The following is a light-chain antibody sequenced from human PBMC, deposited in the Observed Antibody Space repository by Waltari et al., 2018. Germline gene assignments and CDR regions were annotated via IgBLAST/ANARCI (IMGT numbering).Light chain of an antibody. V-gene: IGLV2-8*01. CDR3: SSYAGSNTRV. CDR1: SRDVGGYNY. CDR2: EVS. Sequence: QSALTQPPSASGSPGQSVTIPCTGTSRDVGGYNYVSWYQQHPGKAPKLMIYEVSKRPSGVPDRFSGSKSGNTASLTVSGLQAEDEADYYCSSYAGSNTRVFGTGTKVTVL. J-gene: IGLJ1*01.